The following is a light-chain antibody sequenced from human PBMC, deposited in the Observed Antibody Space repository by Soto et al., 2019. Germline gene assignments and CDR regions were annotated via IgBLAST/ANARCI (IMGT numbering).Light chain of an antibody. CDR3: SSYTSSSTLDWV. Sequence: QSVLTQPPSASGSPGQSVAISCTGTSSDVGGYNYVSWYQQHPGKAPKLMIYEVNKRPSGVPDRFSGSKSGNTASLTVSGLQAEDEADYYCSSYTSSSTLDWVFGGGTQLTVL. CDR2: EVN. V-gene: IGLV2-8*01. J-gene: IGLJ3*02. CDR1: SSDVGGYNY.